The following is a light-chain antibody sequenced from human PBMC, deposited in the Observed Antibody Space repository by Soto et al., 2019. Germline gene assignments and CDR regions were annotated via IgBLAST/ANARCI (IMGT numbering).Light chain of an antibody. CDR1: QSVRTY. J-gene: IGKJ5*01. V-gene: IGKV3-11*01. CDR3: QQRSSWPPIT. CDR2: DAS. Sequence: EMGLTQPQSALYLYTGERAALSCRDSQSVRTYLAWYQVKPGQAPRLLIYDASRRASGVPARFSGSGSGTDFTLTISSLEPEDFALYYCQQRSSWPPITFGQGTRLEIK.